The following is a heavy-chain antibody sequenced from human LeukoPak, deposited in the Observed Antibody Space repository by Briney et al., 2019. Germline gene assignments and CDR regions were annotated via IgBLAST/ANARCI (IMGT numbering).Heavy chain of an antibody. CDR3: ASASGSYRTPYYYMDV. V-gene: IGHV3-53*01. J-gene: IGHJ6*03. D-gene: IGHD3-10*01. CDR1: GFTVSSNY. Sequence: GGSLRLSCAASGFTVSSNYMSWVRQAPGKGLEWGSVIYSGGSTYYADSVKGRFTISRDNSKNTLYLQMNNLRAEDTAVYYCASASGSYRTPYYYMDVWGKGTTVSVSS. CDR2: IYSGGST.